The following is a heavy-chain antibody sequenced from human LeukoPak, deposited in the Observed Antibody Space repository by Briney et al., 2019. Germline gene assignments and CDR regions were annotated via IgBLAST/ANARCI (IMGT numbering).Heavy chain of an antibody. CDR3: ARRSQYNWNDFFAFDY. V-gene: IGHV4-34*01. CDR1: GGSFSGYY. Sequence: SETLSLTCAVYGGSFSGYYWSWIRQPPGKGLEWIGEINHSGSTNYYPSLKSRVTISVDTSKNQFSLKLSSVTAADTAVYYCARRSQYNWNDFFAFDYWGQGTLVTVSS. J-gene: IGHJ4*02. CDR2: INHSGST. D-gene: IGHD1-1*01.